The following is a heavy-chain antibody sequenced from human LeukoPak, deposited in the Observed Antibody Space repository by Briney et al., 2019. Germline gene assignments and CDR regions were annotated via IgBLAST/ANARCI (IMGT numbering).Heavy chain of an antibody. Sequence: GGSLRLSCAASGFTFSSYAMHWVRQAPGKGLEWVAVISYDGSNKYYADSVKGRFTISRDNSKNTLYLQVNSLRAEDTAVYYCAKETGGIDVLNAFDIWGQGTMVTVSS. CDR2: ISYDGSNK. D-gene: IGHD1-26*01. V-gene: IGHV3-30*18. J-gene: IGHJ3*02. CDR1: GFTFSSYA. CDR3: AKETGGIDVLNAFDI.